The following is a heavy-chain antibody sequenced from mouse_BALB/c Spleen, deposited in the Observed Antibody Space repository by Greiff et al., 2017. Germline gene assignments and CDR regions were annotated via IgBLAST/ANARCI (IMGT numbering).Heavy chain of an antibody. Sequence: VQLQQSGPELVKPGASVKISCKASGYSFTGYFMNWVMQSHGKSLEWIGRINPYNGDTFYNQKFKGKATLTVDKSSSTAHMELRSLASEDSAVYYCARWEDRYAMDYWGQGTSVTVSS. D-gene: IGHD4-1*01. CDR3: ARWEDRYAMDY. J-gene: IGHJ4*01. CDR2: INPYNGDT. CDR1: GYSFTGYF. V-gene: IGHV1-20*02.